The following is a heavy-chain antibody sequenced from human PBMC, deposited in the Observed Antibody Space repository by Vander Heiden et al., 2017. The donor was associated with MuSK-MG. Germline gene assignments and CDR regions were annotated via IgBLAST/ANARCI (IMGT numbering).Heavy chain of an antibody. Sequence: QVQLQASGPGLVTPSQTLSLPCIVSGGPIGSGDYYLTWSRQPSVKGLEWIGYIYYRGSTAHNPSLKSRVTISGDTSKNQFSMKMSSLTAADTAVYYFARQGEGIESWGQVTLVTVSS. V-gene: IGHV4-30-4*01. CDR3: ARQGEGIES. J-gene: IGHJ4*02. CDR2: IYYRGST. CDR1: GGPIGSGDYY.